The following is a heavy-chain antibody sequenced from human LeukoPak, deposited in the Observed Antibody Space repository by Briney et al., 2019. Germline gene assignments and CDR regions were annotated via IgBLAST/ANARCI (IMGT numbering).Heavy chain of an antibody. V-gene: IGHV3-74*01. CDR2: INEDGSTT. Sequence: PGGSLRLSCAASGFTFSSNWMHWVRQAPGKGLVWVSRINEDGSTTNYADSVKGRFTISRDNAKNTLYPQMNSLRAEDTAVYYCVRDLGGRSGHWGQGTLVTVSS. D-gene: IGHD1-26*01. CDR3: VRDLGGRSGH. CDR1: GFTFSSNW. J-gene: IGHJ4*02.